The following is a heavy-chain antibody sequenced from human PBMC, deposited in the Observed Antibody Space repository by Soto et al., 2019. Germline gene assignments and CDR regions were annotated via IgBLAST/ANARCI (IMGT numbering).Heavy chain of an antibody. CDR3: ARGMPIAVAEYYFDY. V-gene: IGHV3-33*01. Sequence: GGSLRLSCAASGFTFSSYGMHWVRQAPGKGLEWVAVIWYDGSNKYYADSVKGRFTISRDNSKNTLYLQMNSLRAEDTAVYYCARGMPIAVAEYYFDYWGQGTLVTVSS. CDR2: IWYDGSNK. D-gene: IGHD6-19*01. CDR1: GFTFSSYG. J-gene: IGHJ4*02.